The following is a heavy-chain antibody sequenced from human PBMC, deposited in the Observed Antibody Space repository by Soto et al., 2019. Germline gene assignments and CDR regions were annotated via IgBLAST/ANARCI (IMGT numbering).Heavy chain of an antibody. Sequence: QVQLQESGPGLVEPSQTLSLTCNVSGDSISSGGYHWSWIRQHPGKGLEWIVYIYYSGDTYYNPSLKSRVAISVHTSKKPFSLNLSSATAADTAVYYCARLASSSRVGQVFDYLGQGVLVTVSS. CDR1: GDSISSGGYH. CDR3: ARLASSSRVGQVFDY. V-gene: IGHV4-31*03. CDR2: IYYSGDT. J-gene: IGHJ4*02. D-gene: IGHD6-13*01.